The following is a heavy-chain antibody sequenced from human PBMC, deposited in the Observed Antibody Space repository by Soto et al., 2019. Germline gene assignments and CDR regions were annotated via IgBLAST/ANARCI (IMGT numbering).Heavy chain of an antibody. V-gene: IGHV3-11*06. CDR3: ARSLDVRYYYGMDV. Sequence: QVQLVESGGGLVKPGGSLRLSCAASGFTFSDYYMSWIRQAPGKGLEWVSYISSSSSYTNYADSVKGRFTISRDNAKNSLYLQMNSLRAEDTAVYCCARSLDVRYYYGMDVWGQGTTVTVSS. CDR1: GFTFSDYY. J-gene: IGHJ6*02. D-gene: IGHD3-10*02. CDR2: ISSSSSYT.